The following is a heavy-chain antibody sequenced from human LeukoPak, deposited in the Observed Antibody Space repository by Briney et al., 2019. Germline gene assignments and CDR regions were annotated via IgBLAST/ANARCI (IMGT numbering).Heavy chain of an antibody. CDR3: ARDGYNYGWFDP. Sequence: PSETLSLTCTVSGGSISSYYWSWIRQPPGKGLERIGYIYYSGSTNYNPSLKSRVTISVDTSKNQFSLKLSSVTAADTAVYYCARDGYNYGWFDPWGQGTLVTVSS. D-gene: IGHD5-24*01. CDR2: IYYSGST. J-gene: IGHJ5*02. CDR1: GGSISSYY. V-gene: IGHV4-59*01.